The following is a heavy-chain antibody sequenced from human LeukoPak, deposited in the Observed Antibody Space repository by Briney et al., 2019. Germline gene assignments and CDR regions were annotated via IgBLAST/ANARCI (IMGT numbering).Heavy chain of an antibody. Sequence: GGSLRLSCAASGFTFSSYAMHWVRQAPGKGLEWVAVISYDGEKTYYGDSVKGRFTISRDNSKNTLFLHMNSLRVDDTAVYYCAKVPPTSVTREGMDVWGQGTMVRVSS. V-gene: IGHV3-30*04. CDR1: GFTFSSYA. CDR2: ISYDGEKT. D-gene: IGHD4-17*01. J-gene: IGHJ6*02. CDR3: AKVPPTSVTREGMDV.